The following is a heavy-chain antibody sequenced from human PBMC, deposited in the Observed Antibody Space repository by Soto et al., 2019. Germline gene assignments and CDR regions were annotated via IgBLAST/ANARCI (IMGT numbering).Heavy chain of an antibody. Sequence: QMHLQESGPGLVKPSETLSLTCTVSGGSVTSDEDYWTWIRQSPGKGLEWIGYISNSGITGYNPSLKTRLSMSVDRSKNQFTLRLTSVTAAYTAVYFCATESGSTYGYFDHWGQGTQVTVSS. CDR1: GGSVTSDEDY. D-gene: IGHD5-18*01. V-gene: IGHV4-30-4*01. CDR3: ATESGSTYGYFDH. J-gene: IGHJ4*02. CDR2: ISNSGIT.